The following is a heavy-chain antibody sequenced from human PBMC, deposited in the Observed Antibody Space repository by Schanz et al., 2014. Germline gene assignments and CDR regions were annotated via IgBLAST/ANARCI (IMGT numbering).Heavy chain of an antibody. CDR1: GFTVSSNY. J-gene: IGHJ6*02. CDR2: IGPASDP. V-gene: IGHV3-13*05. Sequence: EVQLVESGGGLIQPWGSLRLSCAVSGFTVSSNYMSWVRQAIGKGLEWVSGIGPASDPYYAGSVKGRFTISRENGKNSLYLQMNSLRAGDTAVYYCARQRSYFYAMDVWGQGTTVTVSS. CDR3: ARQRSYFYAMDV.